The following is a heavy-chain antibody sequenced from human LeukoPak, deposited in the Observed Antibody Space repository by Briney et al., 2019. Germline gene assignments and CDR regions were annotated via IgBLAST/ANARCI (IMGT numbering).Heavy chain of an antibody. Sequence: GESLKISCKGSRYSFTSYWISWVRQMPGKGLEWMGRIDPSDSYTNYSPSFQGHVTISADKSISTAYLQWSSLKASDTAMYYCAREKKLWITFGGVIPEGFDPWGQGTLVTVSS. CDR1: RYSFTSYW. J-gene: IGHJ5*02. V-gene: IGHV5-10-1*01. D-gene: IGHD3-16*01. CDR2: IDPSDSYT. CDR3: AREKKLWITFGGVIPEGFDP.